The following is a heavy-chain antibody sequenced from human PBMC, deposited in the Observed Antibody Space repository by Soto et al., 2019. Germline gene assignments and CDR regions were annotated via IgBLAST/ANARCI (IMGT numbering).Heavy chain of an antibody. V-gene: IGHV3-53*01. CDR3: TRDVDSPYITDWTAY. D-gene: IGHD3-9*01. Sequence: EVQLVESGGGLIHPGGSLRLSCAVSGFSVSNNYMSWVRQAPGKGLEWVSVIYSGGTTFYAGSVEGRFTISRDNSKNTLYLEMNSLRAEDTAVYYCTRDVDSPYITDWTAYWGQGTLVIVSS. CDR2: IYSGGTT. J-gene: IGHJ4*02. CDR1: GFSVSNNY.